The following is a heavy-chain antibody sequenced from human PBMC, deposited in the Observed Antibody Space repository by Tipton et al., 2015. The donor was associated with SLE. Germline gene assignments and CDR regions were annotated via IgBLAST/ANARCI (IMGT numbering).Heavy chain of an antibody. V-gene: IGHV3-30-3*01. Sequence: SLRLSCAASGFTFSYYAMHWVRQAPGKGLEWVALISYDGSNKYYADSVKGRFTISRDNSKNTLYLQMNSLRPEDTAVYYCARDRGYWGQGTLVTVSS. CDR1: GFTFSYYA. CDR2: ISYDGSNK. J-gene: IGHJ4*02. CDR3: ARDRGY. D-gene: IGHD3-10*01.